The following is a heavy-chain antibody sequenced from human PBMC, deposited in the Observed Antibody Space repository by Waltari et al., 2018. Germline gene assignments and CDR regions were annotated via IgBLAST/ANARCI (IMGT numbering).Heavy chain of an antibody. V-gene: IGHV4-4*09. D-gene: IGHD3-22*01. CDR3: AIHGTDSSGRFDY. CDR2: IYTSGST. Sequence: GLEWIGYIYTSGSTNYNPSLKSRVTISVDTSKNQFSLKLSSVTAADTAVYYCAIHGTDSSGRFDYWGQGTLVTVSS. J-gene: IGHJ4*02.